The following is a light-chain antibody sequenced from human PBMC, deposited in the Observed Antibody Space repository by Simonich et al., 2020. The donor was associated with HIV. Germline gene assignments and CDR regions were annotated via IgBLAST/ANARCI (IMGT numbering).Light chain of an antibody. CDR2: GTS. V-gene: IGKV3-15*01. J-gene: IGKJ3*01. CDR3: QQYDNWPLT. Sequence: EILMTQSPATLSVSPGERATLSCRASQRVSSHLAWYQQKPGQSPRLVIYGTSTRATGIPARFSGSGSGTEFTLTISSMQSEDFAVYYCQQYDNWPLTFGPGTKVDIK. CDR1: QRVSSH.